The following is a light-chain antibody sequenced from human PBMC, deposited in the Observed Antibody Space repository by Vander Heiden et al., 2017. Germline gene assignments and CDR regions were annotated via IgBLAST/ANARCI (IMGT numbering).Light chain of an antibody. J-gene: IGLJ2*01. CDR3: QAWDSSTVV. CDR1: KLGDKY. Sequence: YELTQAPSVSVSPGQTASITCSGDKLGDKYACWYQQKPGQSPVLVIYQDSKRPSGIPERFSGSNSGNTATLTISGTQAMDEGDYYCQAWDSSTVVFGGGTKLTVL. CDR2: QDS. V-gene: IGLV3-1*01.